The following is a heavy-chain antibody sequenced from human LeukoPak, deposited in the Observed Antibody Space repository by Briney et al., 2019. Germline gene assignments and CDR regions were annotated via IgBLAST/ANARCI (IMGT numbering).Heavy chain of an antibody. CDR3: ARGPRGDGYNDY. CDR2: IYSDGST. Sequence: GGSLRLSCAASGFTVSSNYMSWVRQAPGKGLEWVSVIYSDGSTYYADSVKGRFTISRDNSKNTLYLQMNSLRAEDTAVYYCARGPRGDGYNDYWGQGTLVTVPS. J-gene: IGHJ4*02. V-gene: IGHV3-53*01. D-gene: IGHD5-24*01. CDR1: GFTVSSNY.